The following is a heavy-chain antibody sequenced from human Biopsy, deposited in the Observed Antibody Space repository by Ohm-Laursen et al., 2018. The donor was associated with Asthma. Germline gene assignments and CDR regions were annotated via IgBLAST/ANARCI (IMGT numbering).Heavy chain of an antibody. D-gene: IGHD6-19*01. V-gene: IGHV3-33*01. Sequence: SLRLSCAASGFTFMTYGMHWVRQVPGKGLEWVATVGSDESYTDHADSVKGRFTISRDNSKNTLHLQMHSLRVEDTAVYYCARGDSSGWSHYYFDYWGQGTLVTVSS. CDR3: ARGDSSGWSHYYFDY. J-gene: IGHJ4*02. CDR2: VGSDESYT. CDR1: GFTFMTYG.